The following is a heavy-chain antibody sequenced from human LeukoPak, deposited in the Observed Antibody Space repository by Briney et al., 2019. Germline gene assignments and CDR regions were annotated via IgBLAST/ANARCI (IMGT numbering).Heavy chain of an antibody. CDR2: IKSKTDGGTT. J-gene: IGHJ4*02. CDR1: GFTFSSYS. CDR3: STTYYYDSSEGY. V-gene: IGHV3-15*07. D-gene: IGHD3-22*01. Sequence: GGSLRLSCAASGFTFSSYSMNWVRQAPGKGLEWVGRIKSKTDGGTTDYAAPVKGRFTISRDDSKNTLYLQMNSLKTEDTAVYYCSTTYYYDSSEGYWGQGTLVTVSS.